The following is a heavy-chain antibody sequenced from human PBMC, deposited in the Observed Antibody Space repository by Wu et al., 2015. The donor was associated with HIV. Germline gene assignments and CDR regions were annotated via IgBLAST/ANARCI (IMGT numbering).Heavy chain of an antibody. J-gene: IGHJ4*02. CDR2: FDPEDGET. V-gene: IGHV1-24*01. CDR1: GYTLTELP. D-gene: IGHD5-18*01. CDR3: ATAQLLPYSPDY. Sequence: QVQLVQSGGVRWKKALGPSVKVSCKVSGYTLTELPMHWVRQAPGKGLEWMGGFDPEDGETIYAQKFQGRVTVTEDTSTDTAYMELSSLRSEDTAVYYCATAQLLPYSPDYWGQGTLVTVSS.